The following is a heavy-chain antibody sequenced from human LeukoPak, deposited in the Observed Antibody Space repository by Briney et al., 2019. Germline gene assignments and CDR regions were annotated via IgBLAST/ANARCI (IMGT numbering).Heavy chain of an antibody. CDR2: ISWNSGSI. Sequence: GGSLRLSCAGSGFIFNNYSMQWVRQPPRKGQEWVSGISWNSGSIDYADSVKGRFTISRDNAKNSLYLQMNSLRAEDTAVYYCARGQVGASTFDYWGQGTLVTVSS. D-gene: IGHD1-26*01. J-gene: IGHJ4*02. CDR3: ARGQVGASTFDY. V-gene: IGHV3-9*01. CDR1: GFIFNNYS.